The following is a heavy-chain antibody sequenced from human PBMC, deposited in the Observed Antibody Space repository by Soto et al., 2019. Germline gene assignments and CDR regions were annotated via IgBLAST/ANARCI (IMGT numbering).Heavy chain of an antibody. CDR3: AAAVPAEYVFPYYYMDV. J-gene: IGHJ6*03. CDR1: GASISSYH. Sequence: QVQLQESGPGLVKPSETLSLTCTVSGASISSYHWSWIRQTPGKGLEWIGYIYYSGSANYNPSLTSRVTLSVATSTDQVSLKLSSVTAADTGVYYCAAAVPAEYVFPYYYMDVWGKGTTVTVSS. CDR2: IYYSGSA. V-gene: IGHV4-59*01. D-gene: IGHD3-16*01.